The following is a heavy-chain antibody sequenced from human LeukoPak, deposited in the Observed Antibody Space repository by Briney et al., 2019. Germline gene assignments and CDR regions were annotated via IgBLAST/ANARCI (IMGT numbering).Heavy chain of an antibody. V-gene: IGHV4-39*01. D-gene: IGHD1-26*01. Sequence: SETLSLTCTVSGGFISSSSYYWAWIRQPPGKGLEWIGSIYYSGSTYYNSSLKSRVTISADTATNQFSLKLISMTAANTPVYYCARQSSGRYSYWGQGNLVTVSS. CDR2: IYYSGST. CDR3: ARQSSGRYSY. J-gene: IGHJ4*02. CDR1: GGFISSSSYY.